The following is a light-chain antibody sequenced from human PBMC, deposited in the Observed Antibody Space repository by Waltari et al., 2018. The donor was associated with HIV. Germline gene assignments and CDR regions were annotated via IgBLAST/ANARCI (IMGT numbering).Light chain of an antibody. CDR1: VLPKQY. J-gene: IGLJ7*01. V-gene: IGLV3-25*03. CDR2: KDS. CDR3: QSADSSGTYAV. Sequence: SYELTQPPSVSVSPGQTARITCSGDVLPKQYAYWYQQKPGQAPVVVISKDSERPSGIPGRCSGSSSGTTVTLTISGVQAEDEADYYCQSADSSGTYAVFGGGTQLTVL.